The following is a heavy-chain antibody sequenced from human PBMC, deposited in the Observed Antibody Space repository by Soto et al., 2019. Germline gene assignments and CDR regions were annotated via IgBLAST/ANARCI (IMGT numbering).Heavy chain of an antibody. CDR1: GYTFTGYY. Sequence: QVQLVQSGAEVKKPGASVKVSCKASGYTFTGYYMHWVRQAPGQGLEWMGWINPNSGGTNYAQKFQGWVTMTRDTSISTAYMELSRLRSDDTAVYYCARDRGGGATGVSKWVDYWGQGPLVTVSS. V-gene: IGHV1-2*04. D-gene: IGHD1-26*01. CDR3: ARDRGGGATGVSKWVDY. CDR2: INPNSGGT. J-gene: IGHJ4*02.